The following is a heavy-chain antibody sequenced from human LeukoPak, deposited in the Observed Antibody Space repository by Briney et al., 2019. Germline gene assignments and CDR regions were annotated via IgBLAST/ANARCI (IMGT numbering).Heavy chain of an antibody. J-gene: IGHJ4*02. CDR2: IYPGDSDT. CDR3: ARHLAYCSGGSCYFDY. V-gene: IGHV5-51*01. D-gene: IGHD2-15*01. CDR1: GYSFTSYW. Sequence: GESLKISCKGSGYSFTSYWIGWVRQMPGKGLEGMGIIYPGDSDTRSSPSFQGQVTISADKPLSTTSLQWSSLKASGTAMYYCARHLAYCSGGSCYFDYWGQGTLVTVSS.